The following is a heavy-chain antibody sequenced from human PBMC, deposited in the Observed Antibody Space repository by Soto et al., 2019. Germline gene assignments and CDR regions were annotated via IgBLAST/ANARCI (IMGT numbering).Heavy chain of an antibody. J-gene: IGHJ3*02. CDR3: ARGGLYGDYGDAFDI. CDR2: ISSSSSYI. V-gene: IGHV3-21*01. Sequence: PGGSLRLSCAASGFTFSSYSMNWVRQAPGKGLEWVSSISSSSSYIYYADSVKGRFTISRDNAKNSLYLQMNSLRAEDTAVYYCARGGLYGDYGDAFDIWGQGTMVTVSS. CDR1: GFTFSSYS. D-gene: IGHD4-17*01.